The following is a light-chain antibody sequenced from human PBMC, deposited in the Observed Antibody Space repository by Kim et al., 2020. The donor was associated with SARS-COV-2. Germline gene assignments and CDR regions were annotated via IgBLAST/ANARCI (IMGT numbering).Light chain of an antibody. CDR3: QQRSNWPFT. CDR2: DAS. V-gene: IGKV3-11*01. Sequence: EIVLTQSPATLSLSPGERATLSCRASQSVSSYLAWYQQKPGQAPRLLIYDASNRATGIPARFSGSGSGTDFTLTISSLEPEDFAVYYWQQRSNWPFTFGRGTKVDIK. CDR1: QSVSSY. J-gene: IGKJ4*01.